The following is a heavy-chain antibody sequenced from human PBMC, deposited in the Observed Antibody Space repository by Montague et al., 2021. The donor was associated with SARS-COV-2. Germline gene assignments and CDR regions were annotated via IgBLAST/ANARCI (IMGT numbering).Heavy chain of an antibody. V-gene: IGHV4-39*01. J-gene: IGHJ3*02. CDR2: LYYSGST. D-gene: IGHD3-22*01. CDR3: ASFPTSYYYDSKAAPATPGAFDI. CDR1: GGSISSSSYY. Sequence: SETLSLTCTVSGGSISSSSYYWGWIRQPPGKGLEWIGSLYYSGSTYYNPSLKSRVTISVDKSKNQFSLKLSSVTAADTAVYYCASFPTSYYYDSKAAPATPGAFDIWGQGTMVTVSS.